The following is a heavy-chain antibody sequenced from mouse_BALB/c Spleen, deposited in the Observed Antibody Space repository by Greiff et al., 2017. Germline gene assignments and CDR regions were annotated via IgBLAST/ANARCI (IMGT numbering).Heavy chain of an antibody. CDR2: ISSGGST. J-gene: IGHJ4*01. Sequence: EVKVEESGGGLVKPGGSLKLSCAASGFTFSSSAMSWVRQTPGKRLEWVASISSGGSTYYPDSVKGRFTISRDNARNILYLQMSSLRSEDTAMYYCARGGYEGYYAMDYWGQGTSVTVSS. CDR1: GFTFSSSA. D-gene: IGHD1-2*01. CDR3: ARGGYEGYYAMDY. V-gene: IGHV5-6-5*01.